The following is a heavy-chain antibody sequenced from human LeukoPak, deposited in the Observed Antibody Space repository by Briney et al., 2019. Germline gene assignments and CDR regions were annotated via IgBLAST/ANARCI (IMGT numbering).Heavy chain of an antibody. CDR3: ASEGSSGQDWYAFDI. V-gene: IGHV1-2*02. CDR2: MYFNSGAT. Sequence: ASVRDSCKPSGFTFTGYYVQWVRQAPGQGPEWVGWMYFNSGATRFAPKFQGRVTMTRDTSISTAYMEFSSLRSDDAGMYYCASEGSSGQDWYAFDIWGRGTMLTVSS. CDR1: GFTFTGYY. J-gene: IGHJ3*02. D-gene: IGHD5-12*01.